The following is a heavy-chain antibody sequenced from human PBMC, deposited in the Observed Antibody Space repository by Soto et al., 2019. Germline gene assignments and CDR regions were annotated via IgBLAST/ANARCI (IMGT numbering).Heavy chain of an antibody. V-gene: IGHV1-8*01. CDR1: GYTFTSYD. Sequence: QVQLVQSGAEVKKPGASVKVSCKASGYTFTSYDINWVRKATGQGLEWMGWMNPNSGNTGYAHKFQGRVTMTRNTSISTAYMELSSLRSDDTAVYYCARSVEWLASFDYWGQGTLVTVSS. D-gene: IGHD6-19*01. J-gene: IGHJ4*02. CDR3: ARSVEWLASFDY. CDR2: MNPNSGNT.